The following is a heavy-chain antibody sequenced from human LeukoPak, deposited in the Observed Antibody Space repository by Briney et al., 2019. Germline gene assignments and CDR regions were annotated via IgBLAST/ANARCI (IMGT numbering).Heavy chain of an antibody. Sequence: PGGSLRLSCAASGFAFSSYDMSWVRRAPGKGLEWVSAIGGDSGTTYADSVKGRFTISRDNSKYTLYLQMNSLRAEDTAIYYCAKTIPYWYFDLWGRGTLVTVSS. D-gene: IGHD5-24*01. CDR1: GFAFSSYD. J-gene: IGHJ2*01. CDR3: AKTIPYWYFDL. CDR2: IGGDSGTT. V-gene: IGHV3-23*01.